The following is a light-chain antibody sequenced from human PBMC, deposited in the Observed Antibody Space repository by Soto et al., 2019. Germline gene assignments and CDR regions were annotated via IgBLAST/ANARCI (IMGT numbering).Light chain of an antibody. Sequence: QSALTQPASVSGSPGQSITISCTGTSSDVGGYNFVSWYQQHPGKAPKLMIYEVVNRPSGVSNRFSGSKSGNTASLTISGLQAEDEAAYYCSSYTPSVTRVVFGGGTKLTVL. V-gene: IGLV2-14*01. J-gene: IGLJ2*01. CDR1: SSDVGGYNF. CDR3: SSYTPSVTRVV. CDR2: EVV.